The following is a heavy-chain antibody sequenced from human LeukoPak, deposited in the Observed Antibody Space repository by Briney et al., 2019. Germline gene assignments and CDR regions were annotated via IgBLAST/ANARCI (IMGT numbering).Heavy chain of an antibody. V-gene: IGHV3-23*01. CDR3: AKTDGWG. Sequence: PGGSLRLSCAASGFTFSSYAMSWVRQAPGKGLEWVSAISGSGGSTYYGDSVKGWFTISRGKPKNTLYLQMNSLRAEDTAVYYCAKTDGWGWGQGTLVTVSS. CDR2: ISGSGGST. D-gene: IGHD7-27*01. J-gene: IGHJ4*02. CDR1: GFTFSSYA.